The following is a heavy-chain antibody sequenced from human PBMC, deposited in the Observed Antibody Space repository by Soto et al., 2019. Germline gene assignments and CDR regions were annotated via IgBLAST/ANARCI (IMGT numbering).Heavy chain of an antibody. CDR3: ARDGNSSSPLRY. J-gene: IGHJ4*02. V-gene: IGHV1-2*04. CDR2: INPNSGGT. Sequence: ASVKVSCKASGYTFTGYYMHWVRQAPGQGLEWMGWINPNSGGTNYAQKFQGWVTMTRDTSISTAYMELSRLRSDDTAVYYCARDGNSSSPLRYWGQGTLVIVSS. CDR1: GYTFTGYY. D-gene: IGHD6-6*01.